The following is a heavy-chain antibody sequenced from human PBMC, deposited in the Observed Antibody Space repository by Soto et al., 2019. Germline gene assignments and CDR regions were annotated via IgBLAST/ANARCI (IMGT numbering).Heavy chain of an antibody. Sequence: GGSLRLSCAASGFTFSSYAMSWVRQAPGKGLEWVSAISGSGGSTYYADSVKGRFTISRDNSKNTLYLQMDSLRAEDTAVYYCAKPRGFGVVPADYWGQGTLVTVSS. CDR1: GFTFSSYA. J-gene: IGHJ4*02. D-gene: IGHD3-3*01. CDR3: AKPRGFGVVPADY. V-gene: IGHV3-23*01. CDR2: ISGSGGST.